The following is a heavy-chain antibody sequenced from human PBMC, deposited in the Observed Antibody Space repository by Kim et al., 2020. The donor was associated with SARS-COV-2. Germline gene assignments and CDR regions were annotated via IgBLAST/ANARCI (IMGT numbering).Heavy chain of an antibody. D-gene: IGHD3-22*01. CDR1: GGTFSSYA. CDR2: IIPIFGTA. Sequence: SVKVSCKASGGTFSSYAISWVRQAPGQGLEWVGGIIPIFGTANYAQKIQGRVTITEDKSTSTAYMELSSLRSEDTAVYYCARSPEGDSSGSYYYWGQGTLVTVSS. V-gene: IGHV1-69*06. CDR3: ARSPEGDSSGSYYY. J-gene: IGHJ4*02.